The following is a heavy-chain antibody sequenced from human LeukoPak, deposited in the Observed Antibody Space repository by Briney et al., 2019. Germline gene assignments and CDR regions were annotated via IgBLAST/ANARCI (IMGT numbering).Heavy chain of an antibody. CDR3: ARAWFGELLED. Sequence: TLTLTCIVSGYSISTDYYWGWIRQPPGKGLEWIGYIYYSGSTNYNPSLKSRVTISVDTSKNQFSLKLSSVTAADTAVYYCARAWFGELLEDWGQGTLVTVSS. J-gene: IGHJ4*02. CDR1: GYSISTDYY. D-gene: IGHD3-10*01. CDR2: IYYSGST. V-gene: IGHV4-38-2*02.